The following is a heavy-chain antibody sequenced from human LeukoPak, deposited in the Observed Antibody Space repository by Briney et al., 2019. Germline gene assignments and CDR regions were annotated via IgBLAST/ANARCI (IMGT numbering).Heavy chain of an antibody. Sequence: SETLSLTCTVSGGSISNSGYYWGWIRQPPGMGLEWIGSIYFSGGTYYNPSLKSRVTISVDTSKNQFSLRLSSVTAADTAVYYCATWRTAKTGFDYWGQGTLVTVSS. D-gene: IGHD1-1*01. CDR3: ATWRTAKTGFDY. CDR2: IYFSGGT. CDR1: GGSISNSGYY. V-gene: IGHV4-39*01. J-gene: IGHJ4*02.